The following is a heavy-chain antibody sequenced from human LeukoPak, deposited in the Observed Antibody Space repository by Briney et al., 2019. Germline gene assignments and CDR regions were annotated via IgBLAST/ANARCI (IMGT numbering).Heavy chain of an antibody. J-gene: IGHJ4*02. CDR2: IYYSGST. V-gene: IGHV4-39*07. D-gene: IGHD3-10*01. Sequence: SETLSLTCTVSGGSISSSSYYWGWIRQPPGKGLEWIGRIYYSGSTYYNPSLKSRVTISVDTSKNQFSLKLSSVTAADTAVYYCAREDRYGSGSYYSYYFDYWGQGTLVTVSS. CDR1: GGSISSSSYY. CDR3: AREDRYGSGSYYSYYFDY.